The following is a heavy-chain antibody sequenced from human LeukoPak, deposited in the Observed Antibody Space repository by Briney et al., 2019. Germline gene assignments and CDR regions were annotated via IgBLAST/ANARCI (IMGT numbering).Heavy chain of an antibody. CDR3: AKDRAGYCSGGSCYTTFDP. Sequence: PSETLSLTCNVSGGSISSGGYYWTWIRQHPGKGLEWIGYIYYSGSTYYNPSLKSRVTISVDTSKNQFSLMLSSVTAADTALYYCAKDRAGYCSGGSCYTTFDPWGQGTLVTVSS. CDR1: GGSISSGGYY. J-gene: IGHJ5*02. D-gene: IGHD2-15*01. V-gene: IGHV4-31*03. CDR2: IYYSGST.